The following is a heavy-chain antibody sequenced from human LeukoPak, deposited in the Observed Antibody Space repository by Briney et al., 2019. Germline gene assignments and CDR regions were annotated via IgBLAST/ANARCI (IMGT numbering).Heavy chain of an antibody. CDR1: NDSISSGDYY. Sequence: PSETLSLTCTVSNDSISSGDYYWTWIRQPPGKGLEWIGYIFHRGGTSYNPSLKSRILFSVDTSQNQFSLKLNSVTAADTAVYYCVREILYCSGGSCYRGPFDNWGQGTLVTVSA. V-gene: IGHV4-30-4*01. CDR3: VREILYCSGGSCYRGPFDN. CDR2: IFHRGGT. D-gene: IGHD2-15*01. J-gene: IGHJ4*02.